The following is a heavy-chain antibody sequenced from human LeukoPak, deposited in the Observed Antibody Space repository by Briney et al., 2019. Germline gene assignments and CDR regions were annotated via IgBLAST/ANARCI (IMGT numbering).Heavy chain of an antibody. CDR2: ICSGNNNT. D-gene: IGHD3-22*01. V-gene: IGHV3-23*01. CDR3: AKDRVAVVVNNWFFDL. J-gene: IGHJ2*01. Sequence: GGSLRLSCAASGFTFSSYAMSWVRQAPGKGLEWVSSICSGNNNTYYADSVKGRFTISRDNSKNTLYLQMNSLRADDTAVYYCAKDRVAVVVNNWFFDLWGRGTLVTVSS. CDR1: GFTFSSYA.